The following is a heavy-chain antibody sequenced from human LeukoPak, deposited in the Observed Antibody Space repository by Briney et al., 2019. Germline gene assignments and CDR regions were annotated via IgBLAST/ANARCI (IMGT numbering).Heavy chain of an antibody. Sequence: GGPQRLSCAASGLTVTPYWMHWVRQAPGKGLVWVSRINSDGYSTNYADSVKGRFTISRDNAKNTLYLQMNSLRADDTAVYYCARDNGFSLFDTWGPGTLVTVSS. V-gene: IGHV3-74*01. CDR1: GLTVTPYW. CDR2: INSDGYST. J-gene: IGHJ5*02. D-gene: IGHD5-18*01. CDR3: ARDNGFSLFDT.